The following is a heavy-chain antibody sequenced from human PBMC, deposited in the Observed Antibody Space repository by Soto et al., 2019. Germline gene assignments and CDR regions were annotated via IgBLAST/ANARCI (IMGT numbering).Heavy chain of an antibody. CDR3: ARDRIAVAGYYYYYYGMDV. CDR1: GFTFSSYW. D-gene: IGHD6-19*01. CDR2: IKQEGSEK. Sequence: GGSLRLSCAASGFTFSSYWMSWVRQAPGKGREWVANIKQEGSEKYYVDSVKGRFTISRDNAKNSLYLQMNSLRAEDTAVYYCARDRIAVAGYYYYYYGMDVWGQGTTVTVSS. V-gene: IGHV3-7*01. J-gene: IGHJ6*02.